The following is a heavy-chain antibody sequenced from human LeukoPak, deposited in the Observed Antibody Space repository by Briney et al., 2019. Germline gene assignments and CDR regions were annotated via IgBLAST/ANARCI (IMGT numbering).Heavy chain of an antibody. D-gene: IGHD3-10*01. J-gene: IGHJ4*02. CDR1: GYTFTSYG. Sequence: ASVKVSCKASGYTFTSYGISWVRQAPGQGLEWMGWISAYNGNTNYAQKLQGRVTMTTDISTSTAYMELRSLRSDDTAVYYCARGGVLLWFGELLSGYFDYWGQGTLVTVSS. V-gene: IGHV1-18*01. CDR3: ARGGVLLWFGELLSGYFDY. CDR2: ISAYNGNT.